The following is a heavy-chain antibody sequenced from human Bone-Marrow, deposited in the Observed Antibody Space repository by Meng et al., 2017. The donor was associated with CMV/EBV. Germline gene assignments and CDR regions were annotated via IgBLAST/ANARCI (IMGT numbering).Heavy chain of an antibody. CDR3: ARGVYYYDSSGYYYEAPLDY. V-gene: IGHV5-51*01. Sequence: KVSCKGSGYSFTSYWIGWVRQMPGKGLEWRGRIYPGDSDTKYRPSFKGQVTISVDKSASIAYLQWNSLKASDTGMYYCARGVYYYDSSGYYYEAPLDYWGQGTLVTVSS. CDR2: IYPGDSDT. J-gene: IGHJ4*02. CDR1: GYSFTSYW. D-gene: IGHD3-22*01.